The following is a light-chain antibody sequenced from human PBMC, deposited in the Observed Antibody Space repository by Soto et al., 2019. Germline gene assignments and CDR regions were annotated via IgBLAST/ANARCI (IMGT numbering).Light chain of an antibody. V-gene: IGKV3-11*01. Sequence: EIVLTQSTATLSLSPGERATLSCRASQSVSSYLLWYQQKPGQAPRLLIYDASNRATGIPARFSGSGSETDFTLTISSLEPEDFAVYYCQHRMNWPLTFGQVARLEIK. J-gene: IGKJ5*01. CDR2: DAS. CDR3: QHRMNWPLT. CDR1: QSVSSY.